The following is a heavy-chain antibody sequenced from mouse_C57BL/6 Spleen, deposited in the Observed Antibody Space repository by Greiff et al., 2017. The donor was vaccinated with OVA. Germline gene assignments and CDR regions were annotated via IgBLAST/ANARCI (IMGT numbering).Heavy chain of an antibody. CDR1: GYTFTSYW. J-gene: IGHJ4*01. Sequence: QSCKASGYTFTSYWMHWVKQRSIQGLDWIGNIDPSDSETHYNQKFKDNATLTVDNTSSTAYMQLSSLTSEDSAVYYCARSHYGSSYAMDYWGQGTSVTVSS. V-gene: IGHV1-52*01. CDR3: ARSHYGSSYAMDY. CDR2: IDPSDSET. D-gene: IGHD1-1*01.